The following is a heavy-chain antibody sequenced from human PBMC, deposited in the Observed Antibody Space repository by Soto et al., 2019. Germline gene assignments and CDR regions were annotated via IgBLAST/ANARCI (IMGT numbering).Heavy chain of an antibody. V-gene: IGHV3-23*01. Sequence: GGSLRLSCVVSGFNFSSYALSRVRQAPGMVLEWVSAIRGSDSTTYYADSVKGRFTISRDNSRNTLHLQMDSLRVEDTAVYYCAKTLLSTSWYGLHDYGSQGTLLTVSS. J-gene: IGHJ4*02. D-gene: IGHD6-13*01. CDR3: AKTLLSTSWYGLHDY. CDR1: GFNFSSYA. CDR2: IRGSDSTT.